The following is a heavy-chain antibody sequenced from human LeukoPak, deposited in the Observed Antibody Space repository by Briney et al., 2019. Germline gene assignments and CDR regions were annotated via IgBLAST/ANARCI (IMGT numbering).Heavy chain of an antibody. Sequence: LETLSLTCAVYGGSFSGYYWSWIRQPPGKGLQWIGEINHSGSTNYNPSLKSRVTISVDTSKNQFSLKLSSVTAADTAVYYCARGESGIAAASDYCGQGTLVTVSS. J-gene: IGHJ4*02. CDR3: ARGESGIAAASDY. V-gene: IGHV4-34*01. CDR2: INHSGST. D-gene: IGHD6-13*01. CDR1: GGSFSGYY.